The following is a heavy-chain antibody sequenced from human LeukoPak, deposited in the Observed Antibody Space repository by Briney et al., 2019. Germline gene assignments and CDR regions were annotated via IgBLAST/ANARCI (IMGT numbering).Heavy chain of an antibody. Sequence: GGSLRLSCVASGFTFSRQAMHWVRQAPGKGLEWVALISFDGSNKNYAASVKGRFTISRDNSKNTLFLQMNRLRAEDTAVYYCARDGRDYGDYSHFDYWGQGTLVTVSS. J-gene: IGHJ4*02. V-gene: IGHV3-30*01. CDR1: GFTFSRQA. D-gene: IGHD4-17*01. CDR3: ARDGRDYGDYSHFDY. CDR2: ISFDGSNK.